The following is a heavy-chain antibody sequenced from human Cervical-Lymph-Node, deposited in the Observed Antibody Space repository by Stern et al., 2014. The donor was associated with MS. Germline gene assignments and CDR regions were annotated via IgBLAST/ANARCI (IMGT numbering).Heavy chain of an antibody. CDR3: ARDYEDTSMLFDH. V-gene: IGHV3-30*03. CDR2: ISYDGNHK. Sequence: VQLEESGGAVVQPGRSLRLSCAASGFTFSSYVMHWVHHAPGQGLEWVTVISYDGNHKYYAASVKGRFTISRDNSKNTLHLQMNSVTPDDTAIYYCARDYEDTSMLFDHWGQGTLVTVSS. D-gene: IGHD2-8*01. J-gene: IGHJ4*02. CDR1: GFTFSSYV.